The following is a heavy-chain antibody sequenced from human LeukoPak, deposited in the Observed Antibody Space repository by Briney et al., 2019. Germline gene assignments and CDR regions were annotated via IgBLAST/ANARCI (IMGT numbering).Heavy chain of an antibody. CDR1: GGSISSYY. CDR2: IYYSGST. J-gene: IGHJ5*02. Sequence: SETLSLTCTVSGGSISSYYWSWIRQPPGKGLEWIGYIYYSGSTNYNPSLKSRVTISVDTSKNQFSLKLSSETAADTAVYYCARFEYSSSPQGFDPWGQGTLVTVSS. V-gene: IGHV4-59*08. CDR3: ARFEYSSSPQGFDP. D-gene: IGHD6-6*01.